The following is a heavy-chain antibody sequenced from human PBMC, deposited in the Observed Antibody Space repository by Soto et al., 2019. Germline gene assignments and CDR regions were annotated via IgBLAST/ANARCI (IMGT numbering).Heavy chain of an antibody. J-gene: IGHJ2*01. CDR3: ARAVQQLVRVKNFDL. CDR2: ISDSGNT. V-gene: IGHV4-31*03. D-gene: IGHD6-13*01. CDR1: SDSLSSGGFY. Sequence: QVQLQESGPGLVEPSQTLSLTCSVSSDSLSSGGFYWGWIRRHPEKGLEWIGSISDSGNTYYNPSLKSRLTISMGPSKNQFSLNLSSMTAADTAVYYCARAVQQLVRVKNFDLWGRGTLVTVSS.